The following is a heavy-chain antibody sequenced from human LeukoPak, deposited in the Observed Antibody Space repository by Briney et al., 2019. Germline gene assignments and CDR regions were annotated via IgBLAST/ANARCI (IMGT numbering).Heavy chain of an antibody. CDR1: GGSISSGGYS. CDR3: ARSVVVIPEFDP. CDR2: IYHSGST. V-gene: IGHV4-30-2*01. Sequence: SETLSLTCAVSGGSISSGGYSWSWIRQPPGKGLEWIGYIYHSGSTYYNPSLKSRVTISVDTSKNQFSLKLSSVTAADTAVYYCARSVVVIPEFDPWGQGTLVTVSS. D-gene: IGHD3-22*01. J-gene: IGHJ5*02.